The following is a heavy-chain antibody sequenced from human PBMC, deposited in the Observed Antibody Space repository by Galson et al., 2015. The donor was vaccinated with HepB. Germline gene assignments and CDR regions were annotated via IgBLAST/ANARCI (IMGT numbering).Heavy chain of an antibody. CDR3: ARDAPQGYYDSSAVNAFDI. D-gene: IGHD3-22*01. V-gene: IGHV3-74*01. J-gene: IGHJ3*02. CDR1: GFTFSSYW. CDR2: INSDGSNT. Sequence: SLRLSCAASGFTFSSYWMHWVRQAPGKGLVWVSRINSDGSNTNYADSVKGRCTISRDNAKNTPSLQMNSLRAEDTAVYYCARDAPQGYYDSSAVNAFDIWGQGTMVTVSS.